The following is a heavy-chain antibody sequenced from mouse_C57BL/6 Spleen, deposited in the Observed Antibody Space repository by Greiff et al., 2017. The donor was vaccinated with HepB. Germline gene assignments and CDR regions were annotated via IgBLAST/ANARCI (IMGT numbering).Heavy chain of an antibody. V-gene: IGHV14-1*01. CDR1: GFNINDYY. CDR3: TTGFTTVVEGPNWFAY. D-gene: IGHD1-1*01. J-gene: IGHJ3*01. Sequence: EVKLMESGAELVRPGASVKLSCTASGFNINDYYMHWVKQRPEQGLEWIGRIDPEDGDTEYAPKFQGKATMTADTSSNTAYLQLSSLTSEDTAVYYCTTGFTTVVEGPNWFAYWGQGTLVTVSA. CDR2: IDPEDGDT.